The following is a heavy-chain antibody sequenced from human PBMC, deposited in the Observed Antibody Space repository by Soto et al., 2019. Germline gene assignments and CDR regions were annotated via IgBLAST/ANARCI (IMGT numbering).Heavy chain of an antibody. Sequence: SETLSLTCAVSDGSISSSNWWNWVRQPPGKGLEWIGEIYPGGSINYNPSLKSRLTISVDKSKNQISLNLTSVTAADTAVYYCASADLDYWGQGTLVTVSS. V-gene: IGHV4-4*02. CDR1: DGSISSSNW. J-gene: IGHJ4*02. CDR3: ASADLDY. CDR2: IYPGGSI.